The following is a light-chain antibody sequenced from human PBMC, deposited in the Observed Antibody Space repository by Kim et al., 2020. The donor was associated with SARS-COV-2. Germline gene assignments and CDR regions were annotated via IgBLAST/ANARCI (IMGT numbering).Light chain of an antibody. CDR3: LLHYSGAWV. J-gene: IGLJ3*02. CDR2: STT. V-gene: IGLV7-43*01. CDR1: TGAVTSGHY. Sequence: QAVVTQEPSLTVSPGGTVTLTCASSTGAVTSGHYPNWFQQKPGQPPRALIYSTTKRHSWTPARVSGSLLGGKGALTLTGVQPDDEADYYCLLHYSGAWVFGGGTQLTVL.